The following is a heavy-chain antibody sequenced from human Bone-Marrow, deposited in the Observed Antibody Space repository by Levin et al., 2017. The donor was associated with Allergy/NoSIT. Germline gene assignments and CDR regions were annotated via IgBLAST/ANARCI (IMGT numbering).Heavy chain of an antibody. CDR2: IYWDDDE. J-gene: IGHJ4*02. CDR1: GFSLTTIGVG. Sequence: GSGPTLVKPTQTLTLTCTFSGFSLTTIGVGVGWIRQSPGKALEWLAVIYWDDDERYSPSLKSRLTISKDTSKNQVVLTMTNMDPVDTGTYYCAHRRKSTSGWGTFDYWGQGTLVTVSS. CDR3: AHRRKSTSGWGTFDY. V-gene: IGHV2-5*02. D-gene: IGHD6-19*01.